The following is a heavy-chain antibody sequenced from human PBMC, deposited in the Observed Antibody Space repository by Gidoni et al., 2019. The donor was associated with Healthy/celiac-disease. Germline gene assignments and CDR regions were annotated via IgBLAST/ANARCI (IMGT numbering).Heavy chain of an antibody. CDR3: AKDRVWATSPNYFDY. D-gene: IGHD1-26*01. CDR1: GVTCSRYA. CDR2: ISGSGGST. V-gene: IGHV3-23*01. Sequence: EVQPLEPGGGLVQPGGSLTLSCAASGVTCSRYAMSWVRQAPGKGLEWVSAISGSGGSTYYADSVKGRFTISRDNSKNTLYLQSNSLRAEDTAVYYCAKDRVWATSPNYFDYWGQGTLVTVSS. J-gene: IGHJ4*02.